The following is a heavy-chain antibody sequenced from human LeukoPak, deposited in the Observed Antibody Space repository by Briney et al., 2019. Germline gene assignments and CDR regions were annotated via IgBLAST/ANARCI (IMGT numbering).Heavy chain of an antibody. CDR1: GFSLNTYG. CDR2: FSGGSGTT. V-gene: IGHV3-23*01. Sequence: GGSLRLSCEAAGFSLNTYGITWVRQAPGKGLEWVSGFSGGSGTTHYRDSVKGRFAISRDNSKNTVFLQMDSLRAEDTAIYYCASQNSGSYYYWGQGTLVTVSS. D-gene: IGHD1-26*01. J-gene: IGHJ4*02. CDR3: ASQNSGSYYY.